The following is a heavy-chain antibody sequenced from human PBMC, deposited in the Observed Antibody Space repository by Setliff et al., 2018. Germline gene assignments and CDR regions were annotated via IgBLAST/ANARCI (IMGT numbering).Heavy chain of an antibody. CDR1: GFAFSNAW. D-gene: IGHD3-10*01. Sequence: PGGSLRLSCAASGFAFSNAWMSWVRQAPGKGLEWVGRIKSKTDGGTIDYAAPVKGRFTISRDDSKNTLYLQMNSLTTEDRAVYYCMSTPSGTYSTYYYYYNMDVWGKGTQVTVSS. CDR2: IKSKTDGGTI. V-gene: IGHV3-15*01. J-gene: IGHJ6*03. CDR3: MSTPSGTYSTYYYYYNMDV.